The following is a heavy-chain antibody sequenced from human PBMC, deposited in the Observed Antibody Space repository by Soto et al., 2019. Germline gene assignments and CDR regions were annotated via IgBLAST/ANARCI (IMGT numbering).Heavy chain of an antibody. D-gene: IGHD3-3*01. V-gene: IGHV4-4*02. Sequence: SETLSLTCGASGGTVASSHWWSWVRQSPGRGLEWIGNVYHTGDTNFNPSLQSRVTFSVDKSNNQFSLRLTNYDFWSALRKWFDPWGQGTLVTVSS. CDR1: GGTVASSHW. CDR2: VYHTGDT. J-gene: IGHJ5*02. CDR3: DP.